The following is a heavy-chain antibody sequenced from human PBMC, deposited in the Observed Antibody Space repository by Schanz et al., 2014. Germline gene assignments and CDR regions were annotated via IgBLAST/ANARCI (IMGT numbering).Heavy chain of an antibody. D-gene: IGHD7-27*01. J-gene: IGHJ3*02. CDR3: ARENLNWEAFDI. Sequence: QVHLVESGGGLVTPGESLRLSCAASGFIFNDYYMNWIRQAPGKGLEWLSYISRDGTTSYYADSVKGRFTISRDNAKNSLYLEMTSLRGEDTAVYYCARENLNWEAFDIWGQGTVVTVSS. CDR2: ISRDGTTS. V-gene: IGHV3-11*01. CDR1: GFIFNDYY.